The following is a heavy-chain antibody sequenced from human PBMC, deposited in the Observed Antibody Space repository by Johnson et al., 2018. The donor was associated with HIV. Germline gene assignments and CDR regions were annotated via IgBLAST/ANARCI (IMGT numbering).Heavy chain of an antibody. V-gene: IGHV3-15*01. CDR3: TRAVVARDAFDI. CDR1: GFTFSNAW. J-gene: IGHJ3*02. Sequence: MLLVESGGGVVQPGGSLRLSCAASGFTFSNAWMSWVRQAPGKGLEWVGRIKSKTDGGTTEYAASVKGRFTISRDDSKSIAYLQMNSLKTEDTAVYYCTRAVVARDAFDIWGQGTMVTVSS. CDR2: IKSKTDGGTT. D-gene: IGHD2-15*01.